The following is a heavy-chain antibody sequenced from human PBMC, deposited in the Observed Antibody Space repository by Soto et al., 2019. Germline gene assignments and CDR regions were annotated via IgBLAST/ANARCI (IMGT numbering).Heavy chain of an antibody. CDR1: GGSISSHF. D-gene: IGHD3-10*01. Sequence: QVHLQESGPGLVTPSATLSLTCTVSGGSISSHFWSWIRQPPGKGLEWIGYIYYRGITKYDPSLKSRVTISIDTSKTQFSLKLRSVTAADTAVYYCARFGELGAAQYTPLDSWGQGTLVTVSS. J-gene: IGHJ4*02. V-gene: IGHV4-59*07. CDR3: ARFGELGAAQYTPLDS. CDR2: IYYRGIT.